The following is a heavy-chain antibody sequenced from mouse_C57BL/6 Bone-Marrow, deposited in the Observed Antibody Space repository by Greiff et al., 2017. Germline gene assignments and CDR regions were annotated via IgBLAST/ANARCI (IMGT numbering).Heavy chain of an antibody. CDR3: ARDGIYYGNYGWFAY. V-gene: IGHV1-81*01. J-gene: IGHJ3*01. D-gene: IGHD2-1*01. Sequence: QVQLKESGAELARPGASVKLSCKASGYTFTSYGISWVKQRTGQGLEWIGEIYPRSGNTYYNEKFKGKTTLTADKSSSTAYMELRSRTSEDAAVYFCARDGIYYGNYGWFAYWGQGTLVTVAA. CDR2: IYPRSGNT. CDR1: GYTFTSYG.